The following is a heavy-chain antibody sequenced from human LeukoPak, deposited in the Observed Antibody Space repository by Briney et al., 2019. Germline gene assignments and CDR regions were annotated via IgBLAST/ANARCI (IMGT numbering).Heavy chain of an antibody. CDR3: ARDCGRGRGYSYGCL. CDR1: GYTFTGYY. Sequence: EASVKVSCKASGYTFTGYYMHWVRQAPGQGLEWMGWINPNSGGTNYAQKFQGRVTMTRDTSIGTAYMELSRLRSDDTAVYYCARDCGRGRGYSYGCLWGQGTLVTVSS. D-gene: IGHD5-18*01. J-gene: IGHJ4*02. CDR2: INPNSGGT. V-gene: IGHV1-2*02.